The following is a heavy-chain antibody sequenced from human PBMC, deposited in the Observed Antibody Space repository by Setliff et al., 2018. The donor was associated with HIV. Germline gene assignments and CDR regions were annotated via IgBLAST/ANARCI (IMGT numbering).Heavy chain of an antibody. Sequence: PGESLKISCAASGFTFSSYEMNWVRQAPGNRLEWVSYISATGSTISYADSVKGRFTVSRDNAKNSLYLQMNSLRVEDTAVYYCARYLTPPYYYYYMDVWGEGTTVTVSS. CDR1: GFTFSSYE. CDR3: ARYLTPPYYYYYMDV. CDR2: ISATGSTI. D-gene: IGHD7-27*01. J-gene: IGHJ6*03. V-gene: IGHV3-48*03.